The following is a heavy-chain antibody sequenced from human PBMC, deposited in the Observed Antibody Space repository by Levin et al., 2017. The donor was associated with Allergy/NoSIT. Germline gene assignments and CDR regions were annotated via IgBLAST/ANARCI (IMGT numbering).Heavy chain of an antibody. Sequence: QAGESLKISCAASGFTFSSYWMSWVRQAPGKGLEWVANINQDGSENNYVDSVKGRFTISRDNAGNSLYLQMNSLRAEDTAVYYCAREGRPGGVAGFQYWGQGTLVTVSS. D-gene: IGHD2-15*01. CDR3: AREGRPGGVAGFQY. V-gene: IGHV3-7*01. CDR2: INQDGSEN. J-gene: IGHJ1*01. CDR1: GFTFSSYW.